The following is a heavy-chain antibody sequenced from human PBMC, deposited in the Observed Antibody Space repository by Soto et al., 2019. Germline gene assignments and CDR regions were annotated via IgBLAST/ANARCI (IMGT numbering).Heavy chain of an antibody. J-gene: IGHJ4*02. V-gene: IGHV5-51*01. CDR2: MYPGDSDT. Sequence: PGESLKISCRGSGYDFNTNWFGWVRQLPGRGLEWVGIMYPGDSDTRYNPSLQGHVTLSVDVTVSTAFLQWRSLETSDTGMYFCARLPRDCNKTSCYYADHWGQGIQVTVSS. CDR1: GYDFNTNW. CDR3: ARLPRDCNKTSCYYADH. D-gene: IGHD3-3*01.